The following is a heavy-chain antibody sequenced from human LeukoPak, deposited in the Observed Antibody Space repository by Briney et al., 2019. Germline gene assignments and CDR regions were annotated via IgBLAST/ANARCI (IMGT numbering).Heavy chain of an antibody. V-gene: IGHV3-23*01. CDR3: AKDGGLWVSAHWGDS. Sequence: GGSLRLSCTASGFTFSSYTMTWVRQAPGKGPKWVSTITTGYGNTYYADSVKGRFTVSRDDSKNTLYLQMNSLRAEDTAVYYCAKDGGLWVSAHWGDSWGRGTLVTVSS. D-gene: IGHD7-27*01. CDR2: ITTGYGNT. J-gene: IGHJ4*02. CDR1: GFTFSSYT.